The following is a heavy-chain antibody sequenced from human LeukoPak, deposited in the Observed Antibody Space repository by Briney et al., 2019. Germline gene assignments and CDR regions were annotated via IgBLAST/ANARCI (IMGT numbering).Heavy chain of an antibody. Sequence: SETLSLTCTVSGGSISSYYWSWIRQPPGKGLKWIGYIYYSGSTNYNPSLKSRVTISVDTSKNQFSLKLSSVTAADTAVYYCARGRYSSGYFDYWGQGTLVTVSS. V-gene: IGHV4-59*01. CDR3: ARGRYSSGYFDY. J-gene: IGHJ4*02. CDR1: GGSISSYY. D-gene: IGHD6-19*01. CDR2: IYYSGST.